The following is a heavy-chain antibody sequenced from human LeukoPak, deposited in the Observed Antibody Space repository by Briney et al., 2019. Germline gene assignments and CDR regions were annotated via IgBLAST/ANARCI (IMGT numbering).Heavy chain of an antibody. CDR2: IYTSRST. V-gene: IGHV4-4*09. D-gene: IGHD4-17*01. Sequence: SETLSLTCTVSGGSISSYYWSWIRQPPAKGLEWIGYIYTSRSTNYNPSLQSRVTISVDTSKKQFSLKLSSVPAADTAVYYCAITVTTARFFDYWGQGTLVTVSS. CDR3: AITVTTARFFDY. CDR1: GGSISSYY. J-gene: IGHJ4*02.